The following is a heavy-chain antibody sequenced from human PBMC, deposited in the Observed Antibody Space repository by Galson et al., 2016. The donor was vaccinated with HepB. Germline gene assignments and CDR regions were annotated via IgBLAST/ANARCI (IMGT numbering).Heavy chain of an antibody. CDR3: ARTITPAPIPLFDS. CDR1: GFTFSNYW. Sequence: SLRLSCAASGFTFSNYWMHWVRQAPGKGLVRVSRVKSNGETADYAASVKGRFTIPRDNAKNRLFMDMDSLTVEDTAVYFCARTITPAPIPLFDSWGQGTLVTVSS. J-gene: IGHJ4*02. CDR2: VKSNGETA. V-gene: IGHV3-74*01. D-gene: IGHD3-10*01.